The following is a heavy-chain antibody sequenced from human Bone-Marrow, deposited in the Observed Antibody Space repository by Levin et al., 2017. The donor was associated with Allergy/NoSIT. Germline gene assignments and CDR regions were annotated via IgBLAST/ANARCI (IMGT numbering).Heavy chain of an antibody. Sequence: SCSPFPRYAIHWLRQAPGQGPEWMGWINTNNGNPRYAQGFTGRFVFSLDTSVSTANLQISSLKAEDTAVYYCASDITVRGSKAMDVWGQGTTVTVSS. CDR1: CSPFPRYA. CDR2: INTNNGNP. J-gene: IGHJ6*02. D-gene: IGHD3-10*01. V-gene: IGHV7-4-1*02. CDR3: ASDITVRGSKAMDV.